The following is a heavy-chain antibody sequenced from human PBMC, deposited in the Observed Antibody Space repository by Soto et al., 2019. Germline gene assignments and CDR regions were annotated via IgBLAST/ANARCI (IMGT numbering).Heavy chain of an antibody. CDR1: GFIFSTFG. CDR3: VRGPSRGSSLFGPLDY. D-gene: IGHD3-3*01. J-gene: IGHJ4*02. V-gene: IGHV3-64D*06. Sequence: GGSLRLSCAASGFIFSTFGMFWVRQAPGQGLEYVSAIFYSGSGSYYADPVRGRFTVSRDNSKNMFYLQMSSLRVEDTALYFCVRGPSRGSSLFGPLDYWGQGTQVTVSS. CDR2: IFYSGSGS.